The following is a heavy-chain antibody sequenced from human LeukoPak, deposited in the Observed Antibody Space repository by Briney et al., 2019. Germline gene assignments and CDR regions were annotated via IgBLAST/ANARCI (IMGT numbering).Heavy chain of an antibody. J-gene: IGHJ3*02. CDR2: IYHSGCT. CDR3: ARYSVVVPAANDAFDI. V-gene: IGHV4-59*01. Sequence: SETLSLTCTVSGGSISSYYWSWFRQPPGKGLEWIGYIYHSGCTNYNPSLKSRVTISVDTSKNQYSLKLSSVTAADTAVYYCARYSVVVPAANDAFDIWGQGTMVTVSS. D-gene: IGHD2-2*01. CDR1: GGSISSYY.